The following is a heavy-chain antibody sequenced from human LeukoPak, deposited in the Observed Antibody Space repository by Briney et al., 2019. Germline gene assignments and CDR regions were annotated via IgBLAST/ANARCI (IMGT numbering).Heavy chain of an antibody. J-gene: IGHJ4*02. CDR2: INPNSGDT. D-gene: IGHD3-22*01. CDR3: ARANDYYDSSPLDY. V-gene: IGHV1-2*02. Sequence: GASVKVSCKASGYTFTGYYIHWVRQAPGQGLEWMGWINPNSGDTDYAQKFQGRVTMTRDTSISTAYMELSRHRSDDTAVYYCARANDYYDSSPLDYWGQGTLVTVSS. CDR1: GYTFTGYY.